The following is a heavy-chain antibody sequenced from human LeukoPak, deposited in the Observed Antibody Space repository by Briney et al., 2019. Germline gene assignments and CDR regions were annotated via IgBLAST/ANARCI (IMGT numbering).Heavy chain of an antibody. Sequence: GASVKVSCKASGGTFSSYAISWVRQAPGQGLEWMGRIIPILGIANYAQKFQGRVTITADKSTSTAYMELSSLRSEDTAVYYCARDWEENCGGDRYWFDPWGQGTLVTVSS. CDR1: GGTFSSYA. CDR2: IIPILGIA. CDR3: ARDWEENCGGDRYWFDP. D-gene: IGHD2-21*01. V-gene: IGHV1-69*04. J-gene: IGHJ5*02.